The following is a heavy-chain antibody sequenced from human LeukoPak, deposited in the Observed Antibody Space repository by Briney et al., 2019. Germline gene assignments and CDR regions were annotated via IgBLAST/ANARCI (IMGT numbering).Heavy chain of an antibody. Sequence: SVKVSCKASGGTFSSYAISWVRQAPGQGLEWMGRIIPILGIANYAQKFQGRVTITADKSTSTAYMELSSLRSEDTAVYYCARAVVKDGYNPFYFEFWGQGTLVTGSS. CDR2: IIPILGIA. J-gene: IGHJ4*02. D-gene: IGHD5-24*01. CDR1: GGTFSSYA. CDR3: ARAVVKDGYNPFYFEF. V-gene: IGHV1-69*04.